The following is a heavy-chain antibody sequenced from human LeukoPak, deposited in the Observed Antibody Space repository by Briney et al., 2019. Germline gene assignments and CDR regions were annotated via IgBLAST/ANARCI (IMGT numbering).Heavy chain of an antibody. Sequence: GGSLRLSCAASGFTFSSYWMSWVPRAPGRGLEWVANIKQDGSEKYYVASVKGRFTISRDNAKNSLYLQMNSLRAEDTAVYYCARMLLWWFDPWGQGTLVTVSS. CDR3: ARMLLWWFDP. V-gene: IGHV3-7*01. CDR1: GFTFSSYW. CDR2: IKQDGSEK. D-gene: IGHD2-2*01. J-gene: IGHJ5*02.